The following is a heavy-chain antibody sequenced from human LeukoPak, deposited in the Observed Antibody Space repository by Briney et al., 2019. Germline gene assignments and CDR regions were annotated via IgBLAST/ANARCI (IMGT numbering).Heavy chain of an antibody. V-gene: IGHV3-33*01. Sequence: GGSLRLSCAASGFTFSSYGMHWVRQAPGKGLEWVAVIWYDGSNKYYADSVKGRFTISRDNSKNTLYLQMNSLRAEDTAVYYCVREVSGWPNNWFDPWGQGTLVTVSS. CDR1: GFTFSSYG. CDR2: IWYDGSNK. CDR3: VREVSGWPNNWFDP. D-gene: IGHD6-19*01. J-gene: IGHJ5*02.